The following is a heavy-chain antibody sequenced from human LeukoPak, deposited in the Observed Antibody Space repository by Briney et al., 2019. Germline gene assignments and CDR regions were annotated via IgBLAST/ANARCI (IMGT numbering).Heavy chain of an antibody. V-gene: IGHV3-23*01. J-gene: IGHJ4*02. Sequence: GGSLRLPCAASGFTFSSYAMSWVRQAPGKGLEWVAGISASGSSTYFADSVKGRFTLSRDNSKKLLYLHINNLRAEDTAVYYCAKERGGTFNDDFDYWGQGTLVTVS. D-gene: IGHD1-1*01. CDR1: GFTFSSYA. CDR2: ISASGSST. CDR3: AKERGGTFNDDFDY.